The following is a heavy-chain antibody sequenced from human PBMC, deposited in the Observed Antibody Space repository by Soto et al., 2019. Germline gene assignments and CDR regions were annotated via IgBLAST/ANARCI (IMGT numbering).Heavy chain of an antibody. CDR2: IIPIFGTA. Sequence: ASVKVSCKASGGTFSSYAISWVRQAPGQGLEWMGGIIPIFGTANYAQKFQGRVTITADESTSTAYMELSSLRSEDTAVYYCAKTLVDTAMVYYYYGMDVWGQGTTVTV. D-gene: IGHD5-18*01. CDR1: GGTFSSYA. J-gene: IGHJ6*02. V-gene: IGHV1-69*13. CDR3: AKTLVDTAMVYYYYGMDV.